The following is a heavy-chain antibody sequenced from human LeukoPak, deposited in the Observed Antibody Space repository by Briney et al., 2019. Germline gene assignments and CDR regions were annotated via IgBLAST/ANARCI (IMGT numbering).Heavy chain of an antibody. J-gene: IGHJ6*02. CDR3: ARGRFSRYTPYCSGGSCYSSYYYGMDV. D-gene: IGHD2-15*01. V-gene: IGHV4-39*07. CDR2: IYYSGST. CDR1: GGSISSSSYY. Sequence: RASETLSLTCTVSGGSISSSSYYWGWIRQPPGKGLEWIGSIYYSGSTYYNPSLKRRVTISVDTSKNQFSLKLSSVTAADTAVYYCARGRFSRYTPYCSGGSCYSSYYYGMDVWGQGTTVTVSS.